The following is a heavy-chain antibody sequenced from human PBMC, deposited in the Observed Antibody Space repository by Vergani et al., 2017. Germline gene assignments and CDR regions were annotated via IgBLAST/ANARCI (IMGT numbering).Heavy chain of an antibody. J-gene: IGHJ5*02. V-gene: IGHV4-31*03. CDR3: ARVRSVPAAMWGWFDP. D-gene: IGHD2-2*01. CDR1: GGSISSGSYY. CDR2: IYYSGST. Sequence: QVQLQESGPGLVKPSQTLSLTCTVSGGSISSGSYYWSWIRQHPGKGLEWIGYIYYSGSTYYNPSLKSRVTISVDTSKNQFSLKLSSVTAADTAVYYCARVRSVPAAMWGWFDPWGQGTLVTVSS.